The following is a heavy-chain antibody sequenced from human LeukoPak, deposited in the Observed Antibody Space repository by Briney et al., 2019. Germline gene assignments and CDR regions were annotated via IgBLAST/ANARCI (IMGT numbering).Heavy chain of an antibody. V-gene: IGHV4-59*01. CDR2: IYYTGST. CDR1: GGSISSYY. Sequence: KTSETLSLTCTVSGGSISSYYWSWIRQPPGKGLEWIGYIYYTGSTNSNPSLKSRVIISVDTSTNQLSLKLHSVTAADTAVYYCARDQLGSVGEYWGRGTLVTVSS. CDR3: ARDQLGSVGEY. J-gene: IGHJ4*02. D-gene: IGHD1-26*01.